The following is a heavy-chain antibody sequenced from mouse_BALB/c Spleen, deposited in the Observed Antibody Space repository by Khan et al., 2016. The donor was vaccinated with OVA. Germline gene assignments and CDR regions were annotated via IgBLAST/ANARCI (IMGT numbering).Heavy chain of an antibody. J-gene: IGHJ3*01. CDR1: GFNIKDTY. V-gene: IGHV14-3*02. CDR2: IDPAIGDT. CDR3: ISPSWFLH. Sequence: VQLQQSGAELVKPGASVKLSCTASGFNIKDTYMHWVKQRPKQGLEWIGRIDPAIGDTRYDPKFQDKATIMTATYSTTAYLQLSGLTSEDTAVDYCISPSWFLHWGQGTLITVSP.